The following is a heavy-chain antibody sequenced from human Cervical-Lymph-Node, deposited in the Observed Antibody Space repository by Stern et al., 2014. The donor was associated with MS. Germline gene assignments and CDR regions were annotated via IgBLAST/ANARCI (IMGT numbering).Heavy chain of an antibody. J-gene: IGHJ5*02. Sequence: VQLVESGAEVRKPGASVKVSCKASGYTFTTYYMHWVRQAPGQGLEWMGIINPSGGSTSYAQKFQGRVTMTRDTSTRTVYMELSSLRSGDTAVYYCAREPPAPTGGSFDPWGQGTLVTVSS. CDR2: INPSGGST. D-gene: IGHD1-14*01. CDR3: AREPPAPTGGSFDP. CDR1: GYTFTTYY. V-gene: IGHV1-46*03.